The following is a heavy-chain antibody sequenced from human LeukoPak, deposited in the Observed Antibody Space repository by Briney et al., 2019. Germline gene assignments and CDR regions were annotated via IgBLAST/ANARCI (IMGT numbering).Heavy chain of an antibody. CDR3: AREPVVGTYYFDY. Sequence: GESLKISCKGSGYSFTSYWIGWVRQMPGKGLEWMGTIYPGDSYTRYSPSFQGHVTISADKSISTAYLQWSSLKASDTAMYYCAREPVVGTYYFDYWGRGPLVSVS. D-gene: IGHD1-14*01. CDR2: IYPGDSYT. V-gene: IGHV5-51*01. CDR1: GYSFTSYW. J-gene: IGHJ4*02.